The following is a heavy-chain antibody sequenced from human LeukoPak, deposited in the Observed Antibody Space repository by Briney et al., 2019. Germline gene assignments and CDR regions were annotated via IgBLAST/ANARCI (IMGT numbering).Heavy chain of an antibody. D-gene: IGHD6-19*01. V-gene: IGHV4-4*02. CDR1: GGSISSSNW. CDR2: IYHSGST. CDR3: ARDKGSGWAYFDY. J-gene: IGHJ4*02. Sequence: SGTLSLTCAVSGGSISSSNWWSWVRQPPGKGLEWIGEIYHSGSTNYNPSLKSRVTISVDKSKNQSSLKLSSVTAADTAVYYCARDKGSGWAYFDYWGQGTLVTVSS.